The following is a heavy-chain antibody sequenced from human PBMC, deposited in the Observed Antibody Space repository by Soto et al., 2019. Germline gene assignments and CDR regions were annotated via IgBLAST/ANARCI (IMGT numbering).Heavy chain of an antibody. CDR3: ASQLANSSSWYLGYYYYYMDV. Sequence: SETQCVRWTVSGGSSSSYCWSWIRQPPGKGLEWIGYIYYSGSTNYNPSLKSRVTISVDTSKNQFSLKLSSVTAADTAVYYCASQLANSSSWYLGYYYYYMDVWGKGTTVTGSS. J-gene: IGHJ6*03. V-gene: IGHV4-59*08. D-gene: IGHD6-13*01. CDR2: IYYSGST. CDR1: GGSSSSYC.